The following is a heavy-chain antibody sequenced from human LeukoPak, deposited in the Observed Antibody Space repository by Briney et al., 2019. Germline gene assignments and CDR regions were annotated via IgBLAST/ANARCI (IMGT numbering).Heavy chain of an antibody. CDR1: GGSFSGYY. D-gene: IGHD3-10*01. V-gene: IGHV4-34*01. J-gene: IGHJ3*02. Sequence: SETLSLTCAVYGGSFSGYYWSWIRQPPGKGLEWIGEINHSGSTNYNPSLKSRVTISVDTSKNQFSLKLNSVTAADTAVYYCAKSNGYGLVDIWGQGTMGTVSS. CDR3: AKSNGYGLVDI. CDR2: INHSGST.